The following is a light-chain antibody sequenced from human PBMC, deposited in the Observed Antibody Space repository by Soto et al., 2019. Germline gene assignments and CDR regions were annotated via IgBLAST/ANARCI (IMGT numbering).Light chain of an antibody. V-gene: IGLV2-8*01. CDR3: SSYAGNKHV. Sequence: QSVLTQPPSASGSLGQSVTISCTGTRSDVGGYEYVSWYQQHPGKAPKLMIYEVTKRPSGVPDRFSGPKSGNTASLTVSGLQAEDEADYYCSSYAGNKHVFGTGTKVTVL. CDR1: RSDVGGYEY. CDR2: EVT. J-gene: IGLJ1*01.